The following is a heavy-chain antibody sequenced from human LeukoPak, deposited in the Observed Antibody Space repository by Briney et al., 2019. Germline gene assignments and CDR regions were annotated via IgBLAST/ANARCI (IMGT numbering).Heavy chain of an antibody. J-gene: IGHJ4*02. D-gene: IGHD6-13*01. Sequence: PSETLSLTCTVSGGSISSSSYYWGWIRQPPGKGLEWIGSIYYSGSTYYNPSLKSRVTISVDTSKNQFSLKLSSVTAADTAVYYCARVRSKLLSSVGSAQQLVPSDIDYWGQGTLVTVSS. V-gene: IGHV4-39*07. CDR1: GGSISSSSYY. CDR2: IYYSGST. CDR3: ARVRSKLLSSVGSAQQLVPSDIDY.